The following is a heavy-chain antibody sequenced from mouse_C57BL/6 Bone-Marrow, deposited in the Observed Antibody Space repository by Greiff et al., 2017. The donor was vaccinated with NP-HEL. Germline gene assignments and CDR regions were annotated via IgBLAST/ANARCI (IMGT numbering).Heavy chain of an antibody. Sequence: QVQLKQSGAELVMPGASVKLSCKASGYTFTSYWMHWVKQRPGQGLEWIGEIDPSDSYTNYNQKFKGKSTLTVDKSSSTAYMQLSSLTSEDSAVYYCAREDYDGFAYWGQGTLVTVSA. J-gene: IGHJ3*01. D-gene: IGHD2-4*01. CDR3: AREDYDGFAY. CDR2: IDPSDSYT. CDR1: GYTFTSYW. V-gene: IGHV1-69*01.